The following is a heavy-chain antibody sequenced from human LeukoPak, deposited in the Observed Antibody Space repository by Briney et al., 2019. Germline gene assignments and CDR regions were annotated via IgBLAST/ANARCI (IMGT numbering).Heavy chain of an antibody. CDR2: INHSGST. CDR1: GGSFSGYY. J-gene: IGHJ6*03. Sequence: SETLSLTCAVYGGSFSGYYWSWLRQPPGKGLEWIGEINHSGSTNYNPSLKSRVTISVDTSKNQFSLTLSSVTAADTAVYYCARGRDYDYVWGSYRYPNYYYYYMDVWGKGTTVTVSS. D-gene: IGHD3-16*02. CDR3: ARGRDYDYVWGSYRYPNYYYYYMDV. V-gene: IGHV4-34*01.